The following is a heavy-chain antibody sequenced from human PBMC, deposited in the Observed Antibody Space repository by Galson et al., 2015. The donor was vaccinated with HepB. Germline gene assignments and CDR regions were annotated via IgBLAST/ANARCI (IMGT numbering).Heavy chain of an antibody. J-gene: IGHJ4*02. CDR3: ARAIDYGGNSVIGY. V-gene: IGHV3-21*01. Sequence: SLRLSCAASGFTFSSYSMNWVRQAPGKGLEWVSSISSSSSYIYYADSVKGRFTISRDNAKNSLYLQMNSLRAEDTAVYYCARAIDYGGNSVIGYWGQGTLVTVSS. D-gene: IGHD4-23*01. CDR2: ISSSSSYI. CDR1: GFTFSSYS.